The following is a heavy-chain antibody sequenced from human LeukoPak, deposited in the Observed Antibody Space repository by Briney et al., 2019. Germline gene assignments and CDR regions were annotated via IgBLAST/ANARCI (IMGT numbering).Heavy chain of an antibody. CDR3: ARGGYDSSGYPHHRYFDL. J-gene: IGHJ2*01. CDR1: DYSFSSDSAA. D-gene: IGHD3-22*01. V-gene: IGHV6-1*01. CDR2: TYYRSKWYN. Sequence: ASQTLSLTCAISDYSFSSDSAAWNWIRQSPSRGLEWLGRTYYRSKWYNDYAVSVKSRITINPDTSKNQFSLKLSSVTAADTAVYYCARGGYDSSGYPHHRYFDLWGRGTLVTVSS.